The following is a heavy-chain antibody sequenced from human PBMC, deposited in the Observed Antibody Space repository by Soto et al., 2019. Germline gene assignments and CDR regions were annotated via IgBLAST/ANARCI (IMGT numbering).Heavy chain of an antibody. J-gene: IGHJ6*02. V-gene: IGHV3-43D*04. D-gene: IGHD6-19*01. Sequence: PGGSLRLSCAASGFTFDDYAMHWVRQVPGKGLEWVSLISWDGGSTYYADSVKGRFTISRDNSKNSLYLQMNSLRAEDTALYYCAKDFSAVAGTEGMDVWGQGTTVTVSS. CDR3: AKDFSAVAGTEGMDV. CDR2: ISWDGGST. CDR1: GFTFDDYA.